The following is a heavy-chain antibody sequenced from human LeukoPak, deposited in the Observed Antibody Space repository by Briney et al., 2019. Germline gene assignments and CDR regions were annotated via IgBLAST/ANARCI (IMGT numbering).Heavy chain of an antibody. D-gene: IGHD6-13*01. V-gene: IGHV1-46*01. CDR1: GYTFTSYY. Sequence: ASVKVSCKASGYTFTSYYMHWVRQAPGQGLEWMGIINLSGGSTSYAQKFQGRVTMTRDTSTSTVYMELSSLRSEDTAVYYCARESSAGYNSSWYGFRNWGQGTLVSVSS. CDR3: ARESSAGYNSSWYGFRN. CDR2: INLSGGST. J-gene: IGHJ1*01.